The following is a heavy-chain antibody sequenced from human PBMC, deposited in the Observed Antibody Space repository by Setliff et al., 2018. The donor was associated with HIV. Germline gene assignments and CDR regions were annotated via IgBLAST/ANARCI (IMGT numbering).Heavy chain of an antibody. CDR1: SASISNYH. CDR2: IYTSETT. Sequence: SETLSLTCAVSSASISNYHWSWIRQTPGKGLEWIGSIYTSETTNYNPSLEGRITISVDLSKNHFSLNLHSVTAADTAVYYCAIGDEYPGVFQSWGQGKVVTVSS. CDR3: AIGDEYPGVFQS. J-gene: IGHJ5*02. D-gene: IGHD2-2*01. V-gene: IGHV4-4*09.